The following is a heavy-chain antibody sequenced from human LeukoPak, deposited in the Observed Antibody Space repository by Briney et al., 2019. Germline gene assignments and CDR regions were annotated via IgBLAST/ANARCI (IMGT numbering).Heavy chain of an antibody. CDR1: GGSISSYY. J-gene: IGHJ6*02. D-gene: IGHD2-2*01. CDR3: ARDRRGVVPAAIKYNYYYYGMDV. Sequence: SETLSLTCTVSGGSISSYYWSWIRQPPGKGLEWIGYIYYSGSTNYNPSLKSRVTIPVDTSKNQFSLKLSSVTAADTAVYYCARDRRGVVPAAIKYNYYYYGMDVWGQGTTVTVSS. V-gene: IGHV4-59*01. CDR2: IYYSGST.